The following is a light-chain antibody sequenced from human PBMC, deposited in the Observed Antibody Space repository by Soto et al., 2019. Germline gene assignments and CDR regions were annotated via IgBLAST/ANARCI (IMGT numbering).Light chain of an antibody. CDR2: SNN. V-gene: IGLV1-44*01. CDR1: SSNIGSNT. CDR3: AACDDILNGYV. Sequence: QSVLTQPPSASGTPGQRVTISCSGSSSNIGSNTVNWYQQLPGPAPKLLIYSNNQRPSGVPDRFSGSKSGTSASLAISGLPSEDEADYYCAACDDILNGYVFGTGTKVTVL. J-gene: IGLJ1*01.